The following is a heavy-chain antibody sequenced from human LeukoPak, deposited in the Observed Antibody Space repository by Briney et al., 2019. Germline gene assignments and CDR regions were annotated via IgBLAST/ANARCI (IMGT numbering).Heavy chain of an antibody. D-gene: IGHD5-18*01. V-gene: IGHV4-59*01. CDR1: GGSISSYY. Sequence: PSETLSLTCTVSGGSISSYYWSWIRQPPGKGLEWIGYIYYSGGTNYNPSLKSRVTISVDTSKNQFSLKLSSVTAADTAVYYCARETRDTAMVGLYYGMDVWGQGTTVTVSS. CDR3: ARETRDTAMVGLYYGMDV. J-gene: IGHJ6*02. CDR2: IYYSGGT.